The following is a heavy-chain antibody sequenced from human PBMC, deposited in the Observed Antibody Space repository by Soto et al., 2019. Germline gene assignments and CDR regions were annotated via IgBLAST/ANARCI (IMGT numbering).Heavy chain of an antibody. J-gene: IGHJ4*02. CDR1: GFTFSSYA. V-gene: IGHV3-23*01. CDR2: ISGSGGST. D-gene: IGHD2-15*01. Sequence: GGSLRLSCAASGFTFSSYAMSWVRQAPGKGLEWVSAISGSGGSTYYADSVKGRFTISRDNSKNTLYLQMNSLRAEDTAVYYCAKDTDIVVVVAATVFDYWGQGTLVTVSS. CDR3: AKDTDIVVVVAATVFDY.